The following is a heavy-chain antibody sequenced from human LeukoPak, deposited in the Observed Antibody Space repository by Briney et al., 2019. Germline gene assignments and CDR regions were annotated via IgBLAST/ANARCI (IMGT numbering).Heavy chain of an antibody. Sequence: SETLSLTCVVSGYSISSGHYWAWIRQPPGKGLEWIGSIYHSGTTYYKSSLKSRVTISVDTSRNQFSLKLTSVTAADTAVYYCARLGSGSDTFDIWGQGTMVTVSS. D-gene: IGHD3-10*01. J-gene: IGHJ3*02. V-gene: IGHV4-38-2*01. CDR2: IYHSGTT. CDR3: ARLGSGSDTFDI. CDR1: GYSISSGHY.